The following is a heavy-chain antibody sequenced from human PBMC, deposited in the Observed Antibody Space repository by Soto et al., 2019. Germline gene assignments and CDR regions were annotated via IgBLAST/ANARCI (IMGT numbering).Heavy chain of an antibody. J-gene: IGHJ4*02. CDR3: ASTKDETLYFDY. D-gene: IGHD2-15*01. CDR2: IHYSGST. Sequence: QLQLQESGPGLVKPSETLSLTCTVSGDSISITSYYWGWVRQPPGKCLEWIGSIHYSGSTHYNPSLQSRVTISGDASKKQFSLKLRSVTAADTAVYYCASTKDETLYFDYWGQGTLVTVSS. CDR1: GDSISITSYY. V-gene: IGHV4-39*01.